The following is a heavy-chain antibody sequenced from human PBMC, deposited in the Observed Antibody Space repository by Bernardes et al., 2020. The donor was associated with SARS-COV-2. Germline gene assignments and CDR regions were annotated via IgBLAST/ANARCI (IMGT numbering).Heavy chain of an antibody. J-gene: IGHJ5*02. CDR1: GYSLTSYW. D-gene: IGHD2-8*01. V-gene: IGHV5-51*01. CDR2: IYPGDSDT. Sequence: GAYLKTSRQGPGYSLTSYWTGWERPMPGKGLEWMGIIYPGDSDTRYSPSFQGQVTISADKSISTAYLQWSSLKASDTAMYYCARERGEMVWASWGQGTLVTVSS. CDR3: ARERGEMVWAS.